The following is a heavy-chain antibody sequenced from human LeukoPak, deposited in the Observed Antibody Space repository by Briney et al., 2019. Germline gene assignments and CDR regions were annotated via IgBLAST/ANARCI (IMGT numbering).Heavy chain of an antibody. CDR1: GGSISSGTFY. CDR2: IYTSGRT. D-gene: IGHD1-26*01. V-gene: IGHV4-61*02. CDR3: ARESLGPPYYFDF. Sequence: SETLSLTCTVSGGSISSGTFYWSWIRQPAGKGLGWIGRIYTSGRTNCNPSLKSRVTISVDTSKNQFSLKLNSVTAADTAVYYCARESLGPPYYFDFWGQGTLVTVSS. J-gene: IGHJ4*02.